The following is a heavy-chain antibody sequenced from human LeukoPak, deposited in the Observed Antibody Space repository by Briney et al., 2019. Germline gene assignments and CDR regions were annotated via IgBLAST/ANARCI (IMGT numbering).Heavy chain of an antibody. J-gene: IGHJ4*02. D-gene: IGHD3-10*01. V-gene: IGHV4-4*07. Sequence: SETLSLTCDVSGASISGYWWSWIRQPAGKGLEWIGRMYTDGDTNYNPSPKSRAIISVVTSKNQSSLELSSVTAADTAVYYCARGVVRGVFDYWGQGTLVTVSS. CDR3: ARGVVRGVFDY. CDR1: GASISGYW. CDR2: MYTDGDT.